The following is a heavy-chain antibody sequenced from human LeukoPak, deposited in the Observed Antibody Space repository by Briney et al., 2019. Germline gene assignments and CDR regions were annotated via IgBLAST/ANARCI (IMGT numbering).Heavy chain of an antibody. V-gene: IGHV4-34*01. CDR3: ARGTHYSNRIINYHYGMDV. D-gene: IGHD4-11*01. CDR2: INHSGST. Sequence: TSSETLSLTCAVYGGSFSGYYWSWIRQPPGKGLEWIGEINHSGSTNYNPSLKSRVTISVDTSKNQFSLKLSSVTAADTAVYYCARGTHYSNRIINYHYGMDVWGQGTTVTVSS. CDR1: GGSFSGYY. J-gene: IGHJ6*02.